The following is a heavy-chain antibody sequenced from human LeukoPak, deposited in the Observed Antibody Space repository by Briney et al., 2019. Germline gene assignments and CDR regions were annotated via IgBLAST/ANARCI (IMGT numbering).Heavy chain of an antibody. Sequence: PSETLSLTCTVSGGSISTYYWSWIRQPPGKGLEWIGHIYYSGSTNYNPSLKSRVTIAVDTSKNHFSLKLSSVTAADTAVYYCTRNYDSSGYTTFGYWGRGTPVTVSS. V-gene: IGHV4-59*01. CDR2: IYYSGST. J-gene: IGHJ4*02. CDR3: TRNYDSSGYTTFGY. D-gene: IGHD3-22*01. CDR1: GGSISTYY.